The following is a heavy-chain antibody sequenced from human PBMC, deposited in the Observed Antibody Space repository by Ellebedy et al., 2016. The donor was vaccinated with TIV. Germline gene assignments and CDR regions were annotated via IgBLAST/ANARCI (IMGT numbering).Heavy chain of an antibody. CDR3: ARGGAYYYGMDV. Sequence: GESLRISXAASGFTFSSYGMHWVRQAPGKGLEWVAVIWYDGSNKYYADSVKGRFTISRDNSKNTLYLQMNSLRAEDTAVYYCARGGAYYYGMDVWGQGTTVTVSS. CDR2: IWYDGSNK. V-gene: IGHV3-33*01. J-gene: IGHJ6*02. D-gene: IGHD4-17*01. CDR1: GFTFSSYG.